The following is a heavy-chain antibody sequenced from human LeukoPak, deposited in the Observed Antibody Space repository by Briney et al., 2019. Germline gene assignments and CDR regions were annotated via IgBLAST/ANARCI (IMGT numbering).Heavy chain of an antibody. Sequence: QPGGSLRLSCAACGFTFCSYEMNWVRQAPGKELQWVSYISSSGGTIYYADSVKGRFTISRDNAKNSLYLQMNSLRAEDTAVYYCARDESGYSGYVRFDPWGQGTLVTVSS. D-gene: IGHD5-12*01. CDR1: GFTFCSYE. J-gene: IGHJ5*02. CDR3: ARDESGYSGYVRFDP. V-gene: IGHV3-48*03. CDR2: ISSSGGTI.